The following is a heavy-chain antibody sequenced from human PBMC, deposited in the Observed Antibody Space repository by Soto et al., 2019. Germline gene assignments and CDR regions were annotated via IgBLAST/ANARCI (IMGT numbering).Heavy chain of an antibody. Sequence: SETLSLTCTVSCDSIISSDFYWGWVRQPPGKGLEWIGSIFYLGSSYYNPSLKSRVTMSVDTSKNQFSLRLRSVTAADTALYFCARHSLALRKNNWFDPWGQGVMVTVSS. CDR2: IFYLGSS. CDR1: CDSIISSDFY. J-gene: IGHJ5*02. V-gene: IGHV4-39*01. D-gene: IGHD3-3*02. CDR3: ARHSLALRKNNWFDP.